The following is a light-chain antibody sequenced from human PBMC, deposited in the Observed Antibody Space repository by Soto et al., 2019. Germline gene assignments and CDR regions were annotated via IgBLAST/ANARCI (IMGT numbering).Light chain of an antibody. V-gene: IGKV1-9*01. CDR3: QQYGGSSWT. CDR1: QGINNY. J-gene: IGKJ1*01. Sequence: DIQLTQSPSFLSASVGDRVTITCRASQGINNYLAWHQQKPGKAPELLIYGASTLDDGVPSRFSGSGSGTEFILTISKLEPGDFAVYYCQQYGGSSWTFGQGTKVEIK. CDR2: GAS.